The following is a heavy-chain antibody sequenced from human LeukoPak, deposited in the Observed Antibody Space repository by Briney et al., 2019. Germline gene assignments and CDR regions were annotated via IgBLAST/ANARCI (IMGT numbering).Heavy chain of an antibody. V-gene: IGHV3-7*01. Sequence: GRSLRLSCAASGLTFSSHAMHWVRQAPGKGLEWVANIKRDGSGEYYLDSVKGRFTISRDNAKNSLYLQMNSLRAEDTAVYYCASLLGDKTIFDFWGQGTLVTVSS. J-gene: IGHJ4*02. CDR1: GLTFSSHA. CDR3: ASLLGDKTIFDF. CDR2: IKRDGSGE. D-gene: IGHD1-26*01.